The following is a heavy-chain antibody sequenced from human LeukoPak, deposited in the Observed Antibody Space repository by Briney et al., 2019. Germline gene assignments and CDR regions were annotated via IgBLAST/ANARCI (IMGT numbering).Heavy chain of an antibody. J-gene: IGHJ4*02. V-gene: IGHV3-48*02. CDR3: ARDKDWAFDY. CDR2: ISGRDNNI. CDR1: GFTVTRNN. Sequence: GGSLRLSCAASGFTVTRNNMNWVRQAPGKGLEWISYISGRDNNIHYADSVKGRFTISRDNAKNSLYLQMNSLRDEDTAVYYCARDKDWAFDYWGQGTLVTVSS. D-gene: IGHD3-9*01.